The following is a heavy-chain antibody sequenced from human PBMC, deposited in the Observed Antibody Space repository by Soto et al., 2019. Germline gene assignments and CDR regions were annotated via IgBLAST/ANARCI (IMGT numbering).Heavy chain of an antibody. CDR1: GFTFSSYA. CDR3: AKDIITMVRGIGY. Sequence: SGGSLRLSCAASGFTFSSYAMSWVRQAPGKGLEWVSAISGSGGSTYYADSVKGRFTISRDNSRNTLYLQMNSLRAEDTAVYYCAKDIITMVRGIGYWGQGTLVTVSS. D-gene: IGHD3-10*01. V-gene: IGHV3-23*01. J-gene: IGHJ4*02. CDR2: ISGSGGST.